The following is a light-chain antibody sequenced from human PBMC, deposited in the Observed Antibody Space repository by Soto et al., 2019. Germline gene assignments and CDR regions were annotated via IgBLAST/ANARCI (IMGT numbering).Light chain of an antibody. CDR2: AAS. V-gene: IGKV1-8*01. CDR3: QQYYSYPRT. CDR1: QGISSY. J-gene: IGKJ2*01. Sequence: AIRMTQSPSSLSASTGDRVTITCRASQGISSYLAWYQQKPGKAPKLLIYAASTLQSGVPSRFSGSGSGTDFTLTISCLHSEDFAIYYCQQYYSYPRTFGQGTKLEIK.